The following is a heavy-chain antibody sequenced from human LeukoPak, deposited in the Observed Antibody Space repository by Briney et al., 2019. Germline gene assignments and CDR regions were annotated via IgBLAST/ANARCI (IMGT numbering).Heavy chain of an antibody. CDR2: IYYSGST. D-gene: IGHD3-22*01. CDR3: ASCHPYYYDSSGPEDAFDI. J-gene: IGHJ3*02. V-gene: IGHV4-30-4*01. Sequence: PSETLSLTCTVSGGSISRGDYYWSWIRQPPGKGLEWIGYIYYSGSTYYNPSLKSRVTISVDTSKNQFSLKLSSVTAADTAVYYCASCHPYYYDSSGPEDAFDIWGQGTMVTVSS. CDR1: GGSISRGDYY.